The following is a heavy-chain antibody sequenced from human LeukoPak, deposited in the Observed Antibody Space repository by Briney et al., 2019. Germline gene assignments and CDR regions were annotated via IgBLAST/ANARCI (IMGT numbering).Heavy chain of an antibody. CDR2: ISAYNGNT. D-gene: IGHD2-2*01. CDR3: ARGPIIDIVIIPAADDYYYMDV. CDR1: GYTFTGYY. Sequence: ASVKVSCKASGYTFTGYYIHWVRQAPGQGLEWMGWISAYNGNTNSAQKIQGSVTMTTDTSKSTAYMELRSLRSDDTAVYYCARGPIIDIVIIPAADDYYYMDVWGKGTTVTVSS. V-gene: IGHV1-18*04. J-gene: IGHJ6*03.